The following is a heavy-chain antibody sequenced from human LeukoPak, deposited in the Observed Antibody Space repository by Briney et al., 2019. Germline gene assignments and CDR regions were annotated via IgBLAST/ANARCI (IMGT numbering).Heavy chain of an antibody. J-gene: IGHJ4*02. CDR3: AKDMGAYCGGDCYQDY. CDR1: GFTFDDYA. Sequence: GRSLRLSCAASGFTFDDYAMHRVRQAPGKGLEWVSGISWNSGKIGYADSVKGRFTISRDNAKNSLYLQMNSLRSEDTALYYCAKDMGAYCGGDCYQDYWGQGTLVTVSS. D-gene: IGHD2-21*01. CDR2: ISWNSGKI. V-gene: IGHV3-9*01.